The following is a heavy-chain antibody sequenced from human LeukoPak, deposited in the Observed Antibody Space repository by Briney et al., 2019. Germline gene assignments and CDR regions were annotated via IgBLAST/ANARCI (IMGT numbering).Heavy chain of an antibody. CDR1: GFTFSSYS. J-gene: IGHJ4*02. D-gene: IGHD6-19*01. V-gene: IGHV3-21*01. CDR3: ARGGLIAVARSDY. Sequence: GGSLRLVCAASGFTFSSYSMNWVRQAPGKGLEWVSSISSSSSYIYYADSVKGRFTISRDNAKNSLYLQMNSLRAEDTAVYYCARGGLIAVARSDYWGQGTLVTVSS. CDR2: ISSSSSYI.